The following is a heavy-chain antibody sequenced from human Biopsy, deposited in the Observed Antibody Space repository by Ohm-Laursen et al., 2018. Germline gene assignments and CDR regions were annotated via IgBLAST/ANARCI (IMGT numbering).Heavy chain of an antibody. CDR1: GYIIDSNYY. J-gene: IGHJ4*02. CDR3: ARDYSWDY. CDR2: ILHNRGT. D-gene: IGHD2-15*01. V-gene: IGHV4-38-2*02. Sequence: GTLSLTCTVSGYIIDSNYYWGWIRQPPGKGLEWIGSILHNRGTFYNPSLQSRINISVDTSKNQFSLKLISVTAADTAVYYCARDYSWDYWGQGILVTVSS.